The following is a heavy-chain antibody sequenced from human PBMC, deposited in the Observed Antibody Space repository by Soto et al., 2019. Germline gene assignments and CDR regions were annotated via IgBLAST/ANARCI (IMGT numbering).Heavy chain of an antibody. Sequence: EVQLLESGGGLVQPGGSLRLSCAASGFTFSSYAMSWVRQAPGKGLEWVSVISGSGDSTYYADSVRGRFTISRDNSKNTLFLQRNSLRAEDTAVFSVAKDRAGAAAGLTTLSGMDVWRQGKTVNVSS. CDR1: GFTFSSYA. J-gene: IGHJ6*01. CDR2: ISGSGDST. D-gene: IGHD6-13*01. V-gene: IGHV3-23*01. CDR3: AKDRAGAAAGLTTLSGMDV.